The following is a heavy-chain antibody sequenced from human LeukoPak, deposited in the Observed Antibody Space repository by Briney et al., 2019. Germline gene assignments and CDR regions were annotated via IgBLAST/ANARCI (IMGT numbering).Heavy chain of an antibody. J-gene: IGHJ4*02. D-gene: IGHD3-22*01. CDR2: IYTSGST. Sequence: KPSQTLSLTCTVSGGSISSGNYYWSWIRKPAGEGLEWIGRIYTSGSTNYNPSLKSRVTISVDTSKNQFSLKLSSVTAADTAVYYCAREGDYYDTSGTLDYWGQGTLVTVSS. CDR3: AREGDYYDTSGTLDY. CDR1: GGSISSGNYY. V-gene: IGHV4-61*02.